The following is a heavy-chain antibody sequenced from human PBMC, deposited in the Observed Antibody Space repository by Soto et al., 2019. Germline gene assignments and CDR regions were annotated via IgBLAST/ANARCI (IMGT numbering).Heavy chain of an antibody. V-gene: IGHV1-69*13. J-gene: IGHJ5*02. CDR2: IIPIFGTA. CDR3: AGWSSSGYNWFDP. CDR1: GGTFSSYA. Sequence: GASVKVSCKASGGTFSSYAISWVRQAPGQGLEWMGGIIPIFGTANYAQKFQGRVTITADESTSTAYMELSRLRSEDTAVYYCAGWSSSGYNWFDPWGQGTLVTVSS. D-gene: IGHD3-22*01.